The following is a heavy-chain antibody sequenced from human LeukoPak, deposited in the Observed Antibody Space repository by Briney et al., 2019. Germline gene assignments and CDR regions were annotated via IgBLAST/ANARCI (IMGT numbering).Heavy chain of an antibody. J-gene: IGHJ6*02. CDR1: GFTFTSSA. V-gene: IGHV1-58*01. CDR2: IVVGSGNT. Sequence: ASVKVSCKASGFTFTSSAVQWVRQARGQRLEWIGWIVVGSGNTNYAQKFQERVTITRDMSTSTAYMELSSLRSEDTAVYYCAVPSPYYYYYGMDVWGQGTTVTVSS. D-gene: IGHD6-6*01. CDR3: AVPSPYYYYYGMDV.